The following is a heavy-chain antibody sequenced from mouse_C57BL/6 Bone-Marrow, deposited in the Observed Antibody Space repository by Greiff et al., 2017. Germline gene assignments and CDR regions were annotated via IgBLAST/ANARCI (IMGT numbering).Heavy chain of an antibody. Sequence: EVKLVESGGGLVKPGGSLKLSCAASGFTFSSYTMTWVRQTPEKRLQWVAAISGGGGNTYYPDSVKGRFTISRDNDKNILYRQVSRQRSEDTALYSCSKHVTTVLSTKYFDVWGTGTTVTVSS. CDR3: SKHVTTVLSTKYFDV. J-gene: IGHJ1*03. D-gene: IGHD1-1*01. V-gene: IGHV5-9*01. CDR1: GFTFSSYT. CDR2: ISGGGGNT.